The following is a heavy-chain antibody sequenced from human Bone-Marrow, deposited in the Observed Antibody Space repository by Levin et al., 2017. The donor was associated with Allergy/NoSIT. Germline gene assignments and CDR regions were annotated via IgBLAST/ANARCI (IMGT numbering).Heavy chain of an antibody. CDR3: AKGLFVDAFDI. J-gene: IGHJ3*02. D-gene: IGHD3-10*01. Sequence: GESLKISCGASRFIFTNYAMSWVRQAPGKGLEWVSTISASGGDTYYADSVKGRFTISRDNSKNTLYLQMNSLRAEDTAVHYCAKGLFVDAFDIWGQGTLVTVSS. V-gene: IGHV3-23*01. CDR2: ISASGGDT. CDR1: RFIFTNYA.